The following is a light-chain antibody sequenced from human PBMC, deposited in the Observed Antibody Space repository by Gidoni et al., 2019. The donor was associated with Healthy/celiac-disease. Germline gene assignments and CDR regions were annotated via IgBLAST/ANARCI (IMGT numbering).Light chain of an antibody. CDR3: SSYTSSSTLI. CDR2: EVS. V-gene: IGLV2-14*01. CDR1: SSDVGGYNY. J-gene: IGLJ2*01. Sequence: QSALTQPASVSGSPGQSITISWTGTSSDVGGYNYVSWYPQHPGKPPKLMIYEVSNRPSGVSNRFSGSKSGNTASLTISGLQAEDEADYYCSSYTSSSTLIFGGGTKLTVL.